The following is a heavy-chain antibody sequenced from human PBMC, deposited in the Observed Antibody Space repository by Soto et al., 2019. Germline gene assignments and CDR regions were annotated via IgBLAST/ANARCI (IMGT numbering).Heavy chain of an antibody. CDR3: ASVSLYGDPYYYYGMDV. V-gene: IGHV3-48*03. CDR2: ISSSGSTI. D-gene: IGHD4-17*01. CDR1: GFTFSSYE. J-gene: IGHJ6*02. Sequence: GGSLRLSCAASGFTFSSYEMNWVRQAPGKGLEWVSYISSSGSTIYYADSVKGRFTISRDNAKNSLYLQMNSLRAEDTAVYYCASVSLYGDPYYYYGMDVWGQGTTVTVS.